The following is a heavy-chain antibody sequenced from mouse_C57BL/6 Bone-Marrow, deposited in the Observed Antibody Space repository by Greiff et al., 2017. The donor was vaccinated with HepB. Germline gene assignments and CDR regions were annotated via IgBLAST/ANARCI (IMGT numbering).Heavy chain of an antibody. CDR2: ISGGGGNT. D-gene: IGHD1-1*01. V-gene: IGHV5-9*01. Sequence: EVQVVESGGGLVKPGGSLKLSCAASGFTFSSYTMSWVRQTPEKRLEWVATISGGGGNTYYPDSVKGRFTISRDNAKNTLYLQMSSLRSEDTALYYCARPNYYGSWDDFDYWGQGTTLTVSS. J-gene: IGHJ2*01. CDR3: ARPNYYGSWDDFDY. CDR1: GFTFSSYT.